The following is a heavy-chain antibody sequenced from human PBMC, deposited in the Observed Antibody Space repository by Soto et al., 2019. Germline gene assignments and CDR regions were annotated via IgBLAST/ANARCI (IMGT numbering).Heavy chain of an antibody. V-gene: IGHV3-23*01. CDR1: GFTFSSYS. CDR2: INGRRNKT. J-gene: IGHJ4*02. D-gene: IGHD4-17*01. CDR3: AKGGYGEILFDY. Sequence: GGSLRLSCAASGFTFSSYSMNWVRQAPGKGLEWVSFINGRRNKTYYADSVKGRFTISRDNSKHTLYLQMNSLRVEDTSIYYCAKGGYGEILFDYWGQGTLVTVSS.